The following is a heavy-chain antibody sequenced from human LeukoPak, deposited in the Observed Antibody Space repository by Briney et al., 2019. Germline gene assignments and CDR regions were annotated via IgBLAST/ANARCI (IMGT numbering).Heavy chain of an antibody. V-gene: IGHV3-23*01. CDR1: GFAFSSYA. Sequence: GGSLRLSCAASGFAFSSYAMNWVRQAPGKGLEWVPSLSDNGANTYYADSVKGRFTISRDNSKNTLHLQMNSLRVEDTALYYCAGRRDGFDIWGQGTMVTVSS. CDR3: AGRRDGFDI. J-gene: IGHJ3*02. CDR2: LSDNGANT.